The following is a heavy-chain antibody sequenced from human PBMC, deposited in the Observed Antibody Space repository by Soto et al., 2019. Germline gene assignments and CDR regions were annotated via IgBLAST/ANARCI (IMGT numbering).Heavy chain of an antibody. V-gene: IGHV3-48*02. Sequence: GGSLRLSCAASGFTFSSYSMNWVRQAPWKGLEWVSYISSSSITIYYADSVKGRFTISRDNAKNSLYLQMNSLRDEDTAVCYCATDPYYDILTGYPRLYYYGMDVGGQGTKV. J-gene: IGHJ6*02. CDR2: ISSSSITI. CDR1: GFTFSSYS. CDR3: ATDPYYDILTGYPRLYYYGMDV. D-gene: IGHD3-9*01.